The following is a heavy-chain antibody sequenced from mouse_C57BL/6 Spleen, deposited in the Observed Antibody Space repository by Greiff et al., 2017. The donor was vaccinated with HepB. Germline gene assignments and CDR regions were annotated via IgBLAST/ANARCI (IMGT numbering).Heavy chain of an antibody. V-gene: IGHV3-6*01. CDR3: ARDSNYGDYAMDY. J-gene: IGHJ4*01. CDR2: ISYDGSN. Sequence: VQLKESGPGLVKPSQSLSLTCSVTGYSITSGYYWNWIRQFPGNKLEWMGYISYDGSNNYNPSLKNRISITRDTSKNQFFLKLNSVTTEDTATYDCARDSNYGDYAMDYWGQGTSVTVSS. CDR1: GYSITSGYY. D-gene: IGHD2-5*01.